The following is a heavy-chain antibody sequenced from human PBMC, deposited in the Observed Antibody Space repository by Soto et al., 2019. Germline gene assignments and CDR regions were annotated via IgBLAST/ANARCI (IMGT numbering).Heavy chain of an antibody. V-gene: IGHV3-30*18. Sequence: GGSLRLSCAASGFTFSSYGMHWVRQAPGKGLEWVAVISYDGSNKYYADSVKGRFTISRDNSKNTLYLQMNSLRAEDTAVYYCAKVDTLWFGELLPRPGMDVWGQGTTVTVSS. J-gene: IGHJ6*02. CDR1: GFTFSSYG. CDR3: AKVDTLWFGELLPRPGMDV. CDR2: ISYDGSNK. D-gene: IGHD3-10*01.